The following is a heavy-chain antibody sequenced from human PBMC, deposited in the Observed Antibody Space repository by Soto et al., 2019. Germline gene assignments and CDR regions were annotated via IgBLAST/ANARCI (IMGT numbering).Heavy chain of an antibody. Sequence: SETLSLTCTVSGGSISSYYWSWIRQPPGKGLEWIGYIYYSGSTNYNPSLKSRVTISVDTSKNQFSLKLSSVTDADTAVYYCARVCPASSGSYVFDWLDHWGPVTL. CDR3: ARVCPASSGSYVFDWLDH. D-gene: IGHD1-26*01. CDR1: GGSISSYY. V-gene: IGHV4-59*01. J-gene: IGHJ5*02. CDR2: IYYSGST.